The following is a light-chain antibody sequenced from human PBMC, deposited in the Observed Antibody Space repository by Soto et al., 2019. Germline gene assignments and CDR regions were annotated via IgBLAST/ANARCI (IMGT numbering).Light chain of an antibody. CDR2: GSS. Sequence: EIVLTQSPGTLSLSPGERATLSCRASQGVSSSDLAWYQQKPGQAPRLVIFGSSSRASGIPDRFSGSGSGTDFTLTISRLEPEDFAVYYCQKFDTSEWTFGQGTKVDIK. J-gene: IGKJ1*01. CDR3: QKFDTSEWT. CDR1: QGVSSSD. V-gene: IGKV3-20*01.